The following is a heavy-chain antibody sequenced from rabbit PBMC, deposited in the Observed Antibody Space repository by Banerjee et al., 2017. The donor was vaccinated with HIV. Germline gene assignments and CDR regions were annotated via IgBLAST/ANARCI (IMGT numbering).Heavy chain of an antibody. D-gene: IGHD4-2*01. J-gene: IGHJ4*01. CDR1: GFSFSTAVW. CDR2: IYAGSTGTT. Sequence: QEQLEESGGDLVKPEGSLTLTCTASGFSFSTAVWIYWVRQAPGKGLEWIACIYAGSTGTTYYASWAKGRFTISKTSSTTVTLQMTSLTAADTATYFCARDAGGIYYNLWGPGTLVTVS. CDR3: ARDAGGIYYNL. V-gene: IGHV1S45*01.